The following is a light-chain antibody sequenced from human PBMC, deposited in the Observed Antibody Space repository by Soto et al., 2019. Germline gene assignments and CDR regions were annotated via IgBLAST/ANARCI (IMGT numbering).Light chain of an antibody. J-gene: IGLJ3*02. CDR1: VLAKKY. CDR2: KDS. V-gene: IGLV3-27*01. Sequence: SYELTQPSSVSVSPGQTARITCSGDVLAKKYARWFQQKPGQAPVLVIYKDSERPSGIPERFSGSSSGTTVTLTISGAQVEDEADYYRYSAADPYWVFGGGTKPTVL. CDR3: YSAADPYWV.